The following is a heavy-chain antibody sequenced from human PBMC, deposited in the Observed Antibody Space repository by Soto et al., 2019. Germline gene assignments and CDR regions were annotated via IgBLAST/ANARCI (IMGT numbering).Heavy chain of an antibody. CDR2: IYYSGST. CDR3: ARPGSGYDLWAFDY. J-gene: IGHJ4*02. V-gene: IGHV4-59*08. D-gene: IGHD5-12*01. CDR1: GGSISSYY. Sequence: PSETLSLTCTVSGGSISSYYWSWIRQPPGKGLEWIGYIYYSGSTNYNPSLKSRVTISVDTSKNQFSLKLSSVTAADTAVYYCARPGSGYDLWAFDYWGQGTLVTVSS.